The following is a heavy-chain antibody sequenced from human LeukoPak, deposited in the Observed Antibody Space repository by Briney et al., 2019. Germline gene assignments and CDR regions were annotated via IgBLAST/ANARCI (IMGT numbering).Heavy chain of an antibody. CDR2: FDPEDGET. Sequence: GASVKVSCKVSGYTLTELSMHWVRQAPGKGLEWMGGFDPEDGETIYAQKFQGRVTMTEDTSTDTAYTELSSLRSEDTAVYYCVTRSHRETAMVNFDYWGQGTLVTVSS. V-gene: IGHV1-24*01. D-gene: IGHD5-18*01. J-gene: IGHJ4*02. CDR3: VTRSHRETAMVNFDY. CDR1: GYTLTELS.